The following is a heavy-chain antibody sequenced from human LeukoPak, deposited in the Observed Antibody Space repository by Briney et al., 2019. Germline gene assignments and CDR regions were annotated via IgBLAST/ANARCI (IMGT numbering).Heavy chain of an antibody. CDR3: ARAYSSSWYDF. D-gene: IGHD6-13*01. J-gene: IGHJ5*01. CDR1: GFTFSSYA. Sequence: GGSLRLSCAASGFTFSSYAMSWVRQAPGKGLEWVSGISSSGSSGSGGSTYYADSVKGRFTISRDNSKNTLYLQINSVRAEDAAVYYCARAYSSSWYDFWGQGTLVTVSS. V-gene: IGHV3-23*01. CDR2: ISSSGSSGSGGST.